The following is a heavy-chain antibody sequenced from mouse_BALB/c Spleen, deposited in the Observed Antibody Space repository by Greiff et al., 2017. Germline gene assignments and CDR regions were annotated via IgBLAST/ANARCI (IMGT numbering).Heavy chain of an antibody. Sequence: GGGLVQPKGSLKLSCAASGFTFNTYAMHWVCQAPGKGLEWVARIRSKSNNYATYYADSVKDRFTISRDDSQSMLYLQMNNLKTEDTAMYYCVRESWGWDWYFDVWGAGTTVTVSS. V-gene: IGHV10-3*03. D-gene: IGHD3-3*01. CDR2: IRSKSNNYAT. J-gene: IGHJ1*01. CDR3: VRESWGWDWYFDV. CDR1: GFTFNTYA.